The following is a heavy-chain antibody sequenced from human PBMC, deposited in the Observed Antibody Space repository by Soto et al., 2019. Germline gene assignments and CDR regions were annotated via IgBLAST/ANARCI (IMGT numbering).Heavy chain of an antibody. CDR1: GFTFSSYW. D-gene: IGHD1-1*01. CDR2: LYIGGST. V-gene: IGHV3-53*01. Sequence: GSLRLSCAASGFTFSSYWMSWVRQAPGKGLEWVSVLYIGGSTYYADSVKGRFTISRDNSKNTLYLQMHSLSAEDTAMYYCARARGVHDAFDIWGQGTMVTVS. CDR3: ARARGVHDAFDI. J-gene: IGHJ3*02.